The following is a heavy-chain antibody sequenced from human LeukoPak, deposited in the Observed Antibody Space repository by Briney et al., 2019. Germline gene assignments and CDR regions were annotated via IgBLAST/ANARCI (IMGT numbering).Heavy chain of an antibody. D-gene: IGHD3-3*01. CDR2: INPSGGSI. CDR3: ARGTQIFGVVIVDHDAFDI. Sequence: ASVKVSCKASGYTFTGYYMHWVRQAPGQGLEWMGVINPSGGSISYAQTFQDRVTMTRDTSTSTVYMELSSLRSDDTAVYYCARGTQIFGVVIVDHDAFDIWGQGTMVIVPS. J-gene: IGHJ3*02. CDR1: GYTFTGYY. V-gene: IGHV1-46*01.